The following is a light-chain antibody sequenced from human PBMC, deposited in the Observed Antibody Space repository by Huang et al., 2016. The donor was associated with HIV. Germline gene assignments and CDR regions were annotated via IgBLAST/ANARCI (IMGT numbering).Light chain of an antibody. Sequence: DIQMTQSPSSLSASVGDRVTITCRASQRISSYLNWYQQKPGKAPKLLIYAASSLQSGVPSRFSGSGSGTDFTLTISSLQPEDFATYYCQQSYSTPLFTFGPGTKVDIK. CDR3: QQSYSTPLFT. J-gene: IGKJ3*01. V-gene: IGKV1-39*01. CDR2: AAS. CDR1: QRISSY.